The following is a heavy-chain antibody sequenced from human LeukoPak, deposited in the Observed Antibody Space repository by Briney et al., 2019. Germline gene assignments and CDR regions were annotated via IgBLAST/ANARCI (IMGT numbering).Heavy chain of an antibody. CDR1: GGTFSSYA. CDR2: IIPIFGTA. CDR3: ARDLYGGNSGGFDP. V-gene: IGHV1-69*13. J-gene: IGHJ5*02. D-gene: IGHD4-23*01. Sequence: GASVKVSCKASGGTFSSYAISWVRQAPGQGLEWMGGIIPIFGTANYAQKFQGRVTITADESTSTAYMELSSLRSEDTAVYYCARDLYGGNSGGFDPWGQGTLVTVSS.